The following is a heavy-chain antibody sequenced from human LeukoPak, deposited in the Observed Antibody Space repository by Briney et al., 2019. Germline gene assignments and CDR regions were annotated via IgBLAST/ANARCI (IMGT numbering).Heavy chain of an antibody. Sequence: GGSLRLSCAASGFTFSSYSMNWVRQAPGKGLEWVSSISSSSSYIYYADPVKGRFTISRDNAKNSLYLQMNSLRAEDTAVYYCARDPAADLYDFWSGTIGYWGQGTLVTVSS. D-gene: IGHD3-3*01. J-gene: IGHJ4*02. CDR1: GFTFSSYS. CDR3: ARDPAADLYDFWSGTIGY. CDR2: ISSSSSYI. V-gene: IGHV3-21*01.